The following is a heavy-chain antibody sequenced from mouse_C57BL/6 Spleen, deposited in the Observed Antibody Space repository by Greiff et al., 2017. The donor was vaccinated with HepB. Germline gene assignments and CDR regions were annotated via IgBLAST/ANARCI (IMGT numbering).Heavy chain of an antibody. CDR1: GFTFSDYY. Sequence: EVMLVEPEGGLVQPGSSMKLSCTASGFTFSDYYMAWVRQVPEKGLEWVANINYDGSSTYYLDSLKSRFIISRDNAKNILYLQMSSLKSEDTATYYCARLDSAGYWFAYWGKGTLVTVSA. D-gene: IGHD3-2*02. V-gene: IGHV5-16*01. CDR2: INYDGSST. J-gene: IGHJ3*01. CDR3: ARLDSAGYWFAY.